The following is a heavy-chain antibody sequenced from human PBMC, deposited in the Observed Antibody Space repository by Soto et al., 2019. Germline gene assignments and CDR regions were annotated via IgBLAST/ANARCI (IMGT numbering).Heavy chain of an antibody. J-gene: IGHJ2*01. V-gene: IGHV1-18*04. D-gene: IGHD2-15*01. Sequence: QVQLVQSGAEVKQPGASVRVSCKASGYTFTNYGISWVRQAPGQGLEWMGWVGPYNGNTDHAQNFQGRVTMTTDTSTNTAYMERGSLRSDDTALYYCARCYCSLGSCYTCGHGDLWGRGTMVTVSS. CDR1: GYTFTNYG. CDR2: VGPYNGNT. CDR3: ARCYCSLGSCYTCGHGDL.